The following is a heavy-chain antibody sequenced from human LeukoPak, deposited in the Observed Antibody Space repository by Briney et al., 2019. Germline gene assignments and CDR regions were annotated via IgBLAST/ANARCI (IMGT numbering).Heavy chain of an antibody. CDR3: ARDTSYGSGSYGDY. J-gene: IGHJ4*02. CDR1: GFTFSSYS. V-gene: IGHV3-21*01. D-gene: IGHD3-10*01. CDR2: ISSSSSYI. Sequence: GGSLRLSCAASGFTFSSYSMNWVRQAPGKGPEWVSSISSSSSYIYYADSVKGRFTISRDNAKNSLYLQMNSLRAEDTAVYYCARDTSYGSGSYGDYWGQGTLVTVSS.